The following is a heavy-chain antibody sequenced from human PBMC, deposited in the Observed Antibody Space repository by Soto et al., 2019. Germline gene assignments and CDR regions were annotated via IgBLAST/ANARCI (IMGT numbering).Heavy chain of an antibody. CDR3: ARVAANYWYFDL. Sequence: QVQLQESGPGLVKPSETLSLTCTVSGGSISSYYWSWIRQPPGKGLEWIGYIYYSGSTNHNPSLESRGTISVDTSKNPFSLKLNSVTAADTAVYYCARVAANYWYFDLWGRGTLVTVSS. V-gene: IGHV4-59*01. CDR2: IYYSGST. D-gene: IGHD2-15*01. J-gene: IGHJ2*01. CDR1: GGSISSYY.